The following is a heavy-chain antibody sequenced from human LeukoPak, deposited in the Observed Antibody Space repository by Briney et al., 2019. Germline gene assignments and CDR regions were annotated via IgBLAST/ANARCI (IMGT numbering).Heavy chain of an antibody. Sequence: PGGSLRLSCAASGFTFSDYWMHWVRQTPGEGLVWVSRIISDGSSTSYADSVKGRFTISRDNAKNTLYLQMNSLRVEDTAVYYCARDGSLADYWGQGTLVTVSS. CDR1: GFTFSDYW. V-gene: IGHV3-74*01. J-gene: IGHJ4*02. CDR2: IISDGSST. CDR3: ARDGSLADY.